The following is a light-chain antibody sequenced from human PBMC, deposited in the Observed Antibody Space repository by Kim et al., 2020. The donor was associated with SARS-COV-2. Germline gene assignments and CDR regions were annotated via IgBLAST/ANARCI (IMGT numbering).Light chain of an antibody. CDR1: SSDVGGYNY. J-gene: IGLJ3*02. V-gene: IGLV2-14*03. CDR2: DVS. CDR3: SSYTSSSTLDWV. Sequence: ITPSCTGTSSDVGGYNYVSWYQQHPGKAPKLMIYDVSNRPSGVSNRFSGSKSGNTASLTISGLQAEDEADYYCSSYTSSSTLDWVFGGGTQLTVL.